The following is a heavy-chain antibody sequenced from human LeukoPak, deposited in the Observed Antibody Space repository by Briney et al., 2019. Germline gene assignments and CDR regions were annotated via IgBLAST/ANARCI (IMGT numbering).Heavy chain of an antibody. CDR3: ARTFYFDTSGFYCAY. Sequence: SETLSLTCAVYGGSFNDYYWGWIRRPPGKGLEWLGENNHSGSANYNPSLKSRVTISVDTSKNQFSLKVSSVTAADTAVYYCARTFYFDTSGFYCAYGGQGTLVTVSS. CDR1: GGSFNDYY. D-gene: IGHD3-22*01. V-gene: IGHV4-34*01. CDR2: NNHSGSA. J-gene: IGHJ4*02.